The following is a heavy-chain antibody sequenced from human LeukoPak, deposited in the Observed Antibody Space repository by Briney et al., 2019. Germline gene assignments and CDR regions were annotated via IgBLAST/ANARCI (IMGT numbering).Heavy chain of an antibody. D-gene: IGHD3-22*01. Sequence: PSETLSLTCTVSGGSVSSGSYYWSWIRQPPGKGLEWIGYIYYCGSTNYNPSLKSRVTISVDTSKNQFSLKLSSVTAADTAVYYCAREVHYYDSSGYYLGWGQGTLVTVSS. CDR2: IYYCGST. J-gene: IGHJ4*02. V-gene: IGHV4-61*01. CDR3: AREVHYYDSSGYYLG. CDR1: GGSVSSGSYY.